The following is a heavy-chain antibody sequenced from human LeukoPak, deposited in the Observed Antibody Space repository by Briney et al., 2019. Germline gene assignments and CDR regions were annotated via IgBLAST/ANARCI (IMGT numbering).Heavy chain of an antibody. CDR2: TSGTGERT. CDR1: GFTFSSYA. D-gene: IGHD5-24*01. J-gene: IGHJ4*02. CDR3: ARRDGYNSGACDY. V-gene: IGHV3-23*01. Sequence: PGGSLRLSCAASGFTFSSYAMTWVRQAPGKGLEWGSATSGTGERTYYADSVKGRFTISRDNSKNTLYLQMSSLRAEDTAVYYCARRDGYNSGACDYWGQGPLVTVSS.